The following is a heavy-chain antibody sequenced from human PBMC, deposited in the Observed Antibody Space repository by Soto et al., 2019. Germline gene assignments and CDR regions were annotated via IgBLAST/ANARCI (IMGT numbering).Heavy chain of an antibody. J-gene: IGHJ4*02. D-gene: IGHD3-10*01. CDR1: GFTFSNAR. V-gene: IGHV3-15*01. CDR2: IKSKTDGGTT. CDR3: TTRPPYYYGSGTYYFDY. Sequence: GGSLRLSCAASGFTFSNARMSWVRQAPGKGLEWVGRIKSKTDGGTTDYAAPVKGRFTISRDDSKNTLYLQMNSLKTEDTAVYYCTTRPPYYYGSGTYYFDYWGQGTLVT.